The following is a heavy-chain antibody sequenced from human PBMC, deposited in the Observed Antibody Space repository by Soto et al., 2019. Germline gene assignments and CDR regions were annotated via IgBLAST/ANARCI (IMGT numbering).Heavy chain of an antibody. CDR2: ISDGGDST. J-gene: IGHJ3*01. V-gene: IGHV3-23*01. D-gene: IGHD3-3*01. CDR1: GFTFSSYA. Sequence: GGSLRLSCAASGFTFSSYALTWVRQAPGKGLEWVSGISDGGDSTHYADSVKGRFTVSRDNSKNTLYLQINSLRAEDTAVYYCAKHSTTYDSWSGAVKGAFDVWGQGTMVTVSS. CDR3: AKHSTTYDSWSGAVKGAFDV.